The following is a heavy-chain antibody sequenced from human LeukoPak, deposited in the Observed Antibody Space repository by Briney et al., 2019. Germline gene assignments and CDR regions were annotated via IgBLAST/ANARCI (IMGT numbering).Heavy chain of an antibody. CDR3: ARVPSLGPAPHFDY. CDR1: GGSISSYY. J-gene: IGHJ4*02. V-gene: IGHV4-59*01. Sequence: PSETLSLTCTVSGGSISSYYWSWIRQPPGKGLEWIGYIYYSGSTNYNPSLKSRVTISVDTSKNQFSLKLSSVTAADTAVYYCARVPSLGPAPHFDYWGQGTLVTVSS. CDR2: IYYSGST. D-gene: IGHD6-6*01.